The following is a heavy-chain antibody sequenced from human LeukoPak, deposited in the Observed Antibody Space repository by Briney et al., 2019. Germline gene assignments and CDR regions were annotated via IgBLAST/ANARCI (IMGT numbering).Heavy chain of an antibody. J-gene: IGHJ4*02. CDR3: VREAVGARRDFDF. CDR2: ISSSGNTI. V-gene: IGHV3-11*04. Sequence: GGSLRLSCAASGFTFSDYYMSWIRQAPGKGLEWVSFISSSGNTIYYADSVEGRFTISRDNAQKSLFLQMNNLRAEDTAVYYCVREAVGARRDFDFWGQGTLVTVSS. D-gene: IGHD1-26*01. CDR1: GFTFSDYY.